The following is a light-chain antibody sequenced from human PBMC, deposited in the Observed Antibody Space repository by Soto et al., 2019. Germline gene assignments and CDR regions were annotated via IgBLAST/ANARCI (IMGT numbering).Light chain of an antibody. J-gene: IGLJ2*01. CDR2: QDD. V-gene: IGLV3-1*01. CDR1: KLGDKY. CDR3: QAWDGSTVV. Sequence: SYELTQSPSVSVSPGQTASIPCSGDKLGDKYACWYQQRPGQSPVLIIYQDDRRPSGIPERFSGSNSGNTATLTISGTQAMDEADYYCQAWDGSTVVFGGGTKVTVL.